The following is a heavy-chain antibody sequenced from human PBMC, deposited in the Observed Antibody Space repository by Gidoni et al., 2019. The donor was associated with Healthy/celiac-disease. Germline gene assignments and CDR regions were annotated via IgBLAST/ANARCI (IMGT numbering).Heavy chain of an antibody. CDR2: IYYSGST. CDR1: GGCISSYY. D-gene: IGHD1-26*01. V-gene: IGHV4-59*08. CDR3: ARTPLGIVGASHWFDP. Sequence: QVQLQESGPGLVKTSETLSLTCTVSGGCISSYYWSWIRQPPGTGLEWLGYIYYSGSTNYNPSLKSRVTISVDTSKNQFSLKLSSVTAADTAVYYCARTPLGIVGASHWFDPWGQGTLVTVSS. J-gene: IGHJ5*02.